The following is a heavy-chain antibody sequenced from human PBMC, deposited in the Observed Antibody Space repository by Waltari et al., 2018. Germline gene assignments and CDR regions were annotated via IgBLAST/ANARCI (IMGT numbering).Heavy chain of an antibody. CDR1: GGSFSGYY. J-gene: IGHJ5*02. Sequence: QVQLQQWGAGLLKPSETLSLTCAVYGGSFSGYYWSWIRQPPGKGLEWIGEINHSESTNYNPALKGRVTRSVDTSKNQFSLKLSSVTAADTAVYYGARARLQGRWFDPWGQGTLVTVSS. CDR2: INHSEST. CDR3: ARARLQGRWFDP. V-gene: IGHV4-34*01.